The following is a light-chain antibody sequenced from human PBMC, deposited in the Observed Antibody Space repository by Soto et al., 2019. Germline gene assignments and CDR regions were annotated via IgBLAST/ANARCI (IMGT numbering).Light chain of an antibody. Sequence: QSVLTQPASVSGAPGQSITISCTGTNSDVNYVSWHQQHPGKAPKLMIYEVINRSSGASTRFSGSKSGNTASLTISGLQAEDEADYYCSSSTSSNTFVFGTGTKVTVL. J-gene: IGLJ1*01. CDR1: NSDVNY. V-gene: IGLV2-14*01. CDR2: EVI. CDR3: SSSTSSNTFV.